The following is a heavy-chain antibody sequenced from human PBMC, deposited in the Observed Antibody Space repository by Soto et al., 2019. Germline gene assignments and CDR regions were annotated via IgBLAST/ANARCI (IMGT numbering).Heavy chain of an antibody. Sequence: QVQLVESGGGVVQPGRSLRLSCAASGFTFSSYGMHWVRQAPGKGLEWVAVISYDGSNKYYADSVKGRFTISRDNSKNTLYLQMNSLRAEDTAVYYCAKEGYGDYDFEVGDYWGQGTLVTVSS. V-gene: IGHV3-30*18. CDR3: AKEGYGDYDFEVGDY. CDR2: ISYDGSNK. J-gene: IGHJ4*02. CDR1: GFTFSSYG. D-gene: IGHD4-17*01.